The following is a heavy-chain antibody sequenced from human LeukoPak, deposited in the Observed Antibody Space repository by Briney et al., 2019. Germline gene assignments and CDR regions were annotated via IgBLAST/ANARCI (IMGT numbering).Heavy chain of an antibody. CDR2: IKQDGSEK. V-gene: IGHV3-7*03. CDR3: AKGLISGGWYDFFDY. D-gene: IGHD6-19*01. CDR1: GFTFSSYW. J-gene: IGHJ4*02. Sequence: GGSLRLSCAASGFTFSSYWMSWVRQAPGKGLEWVANIKQDGSEKNYVDSVKGRFTISRDNAKNSLYLQLNRLRADDTALYYCAKGLISGGWYDFFDYWGQGTLVTVSS.